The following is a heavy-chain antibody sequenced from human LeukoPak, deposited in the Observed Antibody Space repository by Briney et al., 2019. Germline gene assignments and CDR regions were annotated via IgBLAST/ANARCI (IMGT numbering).Heavy chain of an antibody. CDR2: ISYDGSNK. V-gene: IGHV3-30*03. Sequence: GGSLRLSCAASGFTFSSYGMHWVRQAPGKGLEGVAVISYDGSNKYYADSVKGRFTISRDNSKNTLYLQMNSLRAEDTAVYYCARHGSGWYAGDYWGQGTLVTVSS. CDR3: ARHGSGWYAGDY. D-gene: IGHD6-19*01. J-gene: IGHJ4*02. CDR1: GFTFSSYG.